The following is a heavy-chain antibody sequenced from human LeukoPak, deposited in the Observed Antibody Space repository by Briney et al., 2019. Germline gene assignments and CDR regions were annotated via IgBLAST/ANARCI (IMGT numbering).Heavy chain of an antibody. CDR3: TRDSGTSGEVKFDP. CDR2: IYSTGII. CDR1: GGSFSGYY. Sequence: SETLSLTCAVYGGSFSGYYWSWIRQSAGKGLEWIGRIYSTGIITYNPSLKSRVTMSVDTSKNQLSLRLISVTAADTAVYYCTRDSGTSGEVKFDPWGQGSLVTVSS. V-gene: IGHV4-4*07. D-gene: IGHD3-10*01. J-gene: IGHJ5*02.